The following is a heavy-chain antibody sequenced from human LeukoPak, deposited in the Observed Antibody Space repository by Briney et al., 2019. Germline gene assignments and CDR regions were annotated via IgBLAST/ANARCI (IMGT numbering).Heavy chain of an antibody. V-gene: IGHV4-59*01. D-gene: IGHD5-12*01. CDR2: IYYSGST. Sequence: PSETLSLTCTVSGGSISSYYWSWIRQPPGKGLEWIGYIYYSGSTNYNPSLKSRVTISVDTSKNQFSLKLSSVTAADTAVYYCAIYSGYDESFDYWGQGTLVTVSS. CDR1: GGSISSYY. CDR3: AIYSGYDESFDY. J-gene: IGHJ4*02.